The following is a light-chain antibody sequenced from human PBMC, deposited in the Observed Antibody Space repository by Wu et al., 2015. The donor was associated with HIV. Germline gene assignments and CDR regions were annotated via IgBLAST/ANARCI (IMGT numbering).Light chain of an antibody. CDR3: QQYGSTPFT. V-gene: IGKV3-20*01. CDR2: GAS. J-gene: IGKJ3*01. CDR1: QSVDSTY. Sequence: EIVLTQSPGTLSLSPGERATLSCRASQSVDSTYLAWYQHKPGQAPRLLLYGASTRATGVPDRFSGSGSGTDFTLTISRLEPEDFAVYYCQQYGSTPFTFGPGTKVDIK.